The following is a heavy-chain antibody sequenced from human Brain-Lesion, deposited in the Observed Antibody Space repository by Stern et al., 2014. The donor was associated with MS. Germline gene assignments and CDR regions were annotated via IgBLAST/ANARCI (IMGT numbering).Heavy chain of an antibody. Sequence: VQLVESGPGLVKPSETLSLTCTVAGGSVSRTSHAWAWIRQPPGKGLEWIGTIYYSGDTYYSPSLKSRLTISQDTSKNRFSLRLGLVTAADTAVYYCAGEEDIRYCSGGSCTGNWFDPWGQGTLVTVSS. D-gene: IGHD2-15*01. CDR1: GGSVSRTSHA. V-gene: IGHV4-39*01. CDR3: AGEEDIRYCSGGSCTGNWFDP. J-gene: IGHJ5*02. CDR2: IYYSGDT.